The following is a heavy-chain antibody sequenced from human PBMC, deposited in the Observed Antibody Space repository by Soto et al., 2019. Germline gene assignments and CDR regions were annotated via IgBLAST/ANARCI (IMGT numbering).Heavy chain of an antibody. CDR1: GGTFSSYA. J-gene: IGHJ4*02. D-gene: IGHD3-10*01. V-gene: IGHV1-69*13. CDR2: IIPIFGTA. Sequence: SVKVSCKASGGTFSSYAISWVRQAPGQGLEWMGGIIPIFGTANYAQKFQGRVTITADESTSTAYMELSSLRSEDTAVYYCARAARHFSGSPPTDFDYWGQGTLVTVSS. CDR3: ARAARHFSGSPPTDFDY.